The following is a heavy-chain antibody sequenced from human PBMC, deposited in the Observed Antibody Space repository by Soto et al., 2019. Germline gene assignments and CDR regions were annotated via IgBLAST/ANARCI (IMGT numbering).Heavy chain of an antibody. Sequence: EVQLVESGGGLVQPGGSLRLSCAASGFIFSDYWMAWVRQAPGKGLEWVANIKEDGSRKYYMDSAKGRITISRDNANNSLFLQMNSLRVEDTAVYYCVSFEAIGSWGQGTLVTVSS. CDR1: GFIFSDYW. CDR2: IKEDGSRK. J-gene: IGHJ4*02. V-gene: IGHV3-7*01. CDR3: VSFEAIGS.